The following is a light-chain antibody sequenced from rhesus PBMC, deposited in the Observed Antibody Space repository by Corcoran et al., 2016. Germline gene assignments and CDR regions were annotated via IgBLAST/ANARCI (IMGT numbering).Light chain of an antibody. J-gene: IGKJ2*01. Sequence: EIVMTPSPATLALSPGERATLSCRASQSVSSYLAWYQQQPGQAPRLLIYGASNRATGIPDRFSGSGSGTEVTLTISSLEPEDVGVYFCLQSSSWPYSFGQGTKVEIK. CDR3: LQSSSWPYS. CDR2: GAS. CDR1: QSVSSY. V-gene: IGKV3-24*04.